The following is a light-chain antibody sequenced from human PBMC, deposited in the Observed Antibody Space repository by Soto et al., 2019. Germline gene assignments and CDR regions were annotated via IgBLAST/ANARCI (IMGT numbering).Light chain of an antibody. CDR2: EAS. Sequence: QSVLTQPASVSGSPGQSITISCTGTSSDVGGYNYVSWYQQHPGKAPKLMIYEASNRPSGVSNRFSGSKSGNTASLTISGLQAEDEADYYCSSYTSSSTLVFGTGTRSPS. CDR1: SSDVGGYNY. J-gene: IGLJ1*01. V-gene: IGLV2-14*01. CDR3: SSYTSSSTLV.